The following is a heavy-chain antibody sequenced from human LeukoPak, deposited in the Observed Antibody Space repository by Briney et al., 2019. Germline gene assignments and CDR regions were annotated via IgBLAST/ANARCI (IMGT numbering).Heavy chain of an antibody. J-gene: IGHJ4*02. Sequence: GGSLRLSCVASGFTFSRYVMRWVRQAPGKGLEWVSLISWDGGSTYYADSVKGRFTISRDNSKNSLYLQMNSLRTEDTALYYCAKDGGLGRFDYWGQGTLVTVSS. CDR2: ISWDGGST. CDR1: GFTFSRYV. V-gene: IGHV3-43*02. D-gene: IGHD6-19*01. CDR3: AKDGGLGRFDY.